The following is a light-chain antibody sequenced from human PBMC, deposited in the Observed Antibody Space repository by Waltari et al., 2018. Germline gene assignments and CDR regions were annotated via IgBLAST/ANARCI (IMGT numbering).Light chain of an antibody. V-gene: IGKV4-1*01. Sequence: DIVMTQAPESMAVALGEEATINCKQMQSVLYSSNNKNYLAWYQQKPGQPPKLLIYWASTRESGVPDRFSGSGSGTDFTLTISSLQAEDVAVYYCQQYYSTPYTFGQGTKLEI. CDR2: WAS. CDR1: QSVLYSSNNKNY. CDR3: QQYYSTPYT. J-gene: IGKJ2*01.